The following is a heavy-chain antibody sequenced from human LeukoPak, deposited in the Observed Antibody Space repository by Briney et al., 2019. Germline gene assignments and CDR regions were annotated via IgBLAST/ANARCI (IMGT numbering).Heavy chain of an antibody. CDR3: ARKLGYCSSTSCYTFDY. V-gene: IGHV1-69*04. CDR1: GGTFSSYA. D-gene: IGHD2-2*02. Sequence: GSSVKVSCKASGGTFSSYAISWVRQAPGQGLEWMGRIIPILGIANYAQKFQGRVTITADKSTSTAYMELSSLRSEDTAVYYCARKLGYCSSTSCYTFDYWGQGTLVTVSS. CDR2: IIPILGIA. J-gene: IGHJ4*02.